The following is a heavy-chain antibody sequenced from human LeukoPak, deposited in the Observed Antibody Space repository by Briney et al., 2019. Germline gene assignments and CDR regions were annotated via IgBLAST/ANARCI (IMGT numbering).Heavy chain of an antibody. D-gene: IGHD3-22*01. CDR1: GFTFNSYA. CDR3: AKWVRDSSGYHDY. J-gene: IGHJ4*02. V-gene: IGHV3-23*01. Sequence: GGSLRLSCAASGFTFNSYAMNWVRQAPGKGLEWVSTISSSGNNTYYTDSVKGRFTISRDNSKNTLFLQMNSLRVDDTAVYYCAKWVRDSSGYHDYWGQGTLVTVSS. CDR2: ISSSGNNT.